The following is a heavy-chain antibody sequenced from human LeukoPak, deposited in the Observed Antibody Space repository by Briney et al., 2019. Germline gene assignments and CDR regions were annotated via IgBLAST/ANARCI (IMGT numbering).Heavy chain of an antibody. Sequence: SVKVSCKASGGTFSSYAISWVRQAPGQGLEWMGGIIPIFGTANYAQKFQGRVTITTDESTSTAYMELSSLRSEDTAVYYCAGRSVVVTPIRYYFDYWGQGTLVTVSS. J-gene: IGHJ4*02. V-gene: IGHV1-69*05. CDR2: IIPIFGTA. D-gene: IGHD2-21*02. CDR1: GGTFSSYA. CDR3: AGRSVVVTPIRYYFDY.